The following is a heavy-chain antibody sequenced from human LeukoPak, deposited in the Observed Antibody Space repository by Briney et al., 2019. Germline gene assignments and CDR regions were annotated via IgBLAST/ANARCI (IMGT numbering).Heavy chain of an antibody. Sequence: SETLSLTCAVYGGSFGGYYWSWIRQPPGKGLEWIGEINHSGSTNYNPSLKSRVTISVDTSKNQFSLKLSPVTAADTAVYYCARAGIAAAGTLHGMDVWGKGTTVTVSS. CDR3: ARAGIAAAGTLHGMDV. D-gene: IGHD6-13*01. J-gene: IGHJ6*04. V-gene: IGHV4-34*01. CDR2: INHSGST. CDR1: GGSFGGYY.